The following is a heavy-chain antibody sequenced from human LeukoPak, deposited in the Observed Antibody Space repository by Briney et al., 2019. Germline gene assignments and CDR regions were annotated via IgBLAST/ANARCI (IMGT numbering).Heavy chain of an antibody. CDR2: IYYSGST. Sequence: PSETLSLTCTVSGGSISSYYWSWIRQPPGKGLEWIGYIYYSGSTNYNPSLKSRVTISVDTSKNQFSLKLSSVTAADTAVYYCAKSGDYLWDYWGQGTLVTVSS. CDR3: AKSGDYLWDY. CDR1: GGSISSYY. V-gene: IGHV4-59*01. D-gene: IGHD3-16*01. J-gene: IGHJ4*02.